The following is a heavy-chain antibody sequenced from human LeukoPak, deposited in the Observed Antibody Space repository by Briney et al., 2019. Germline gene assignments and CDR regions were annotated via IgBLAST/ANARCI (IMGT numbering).Heavy chain of an antibody. V-gene: IGHV3-23*01. J-gene: IGHJ3*02. D-gene: IGHD4-17*01. CDR2: ISGSGGST. Sequence: GGSLRLSCAASGFTFSSYAMSWVRQAPGKGLEWVSAISGSGGSTYYADSVKGRFTISRDNSKNTLYLQMNSLRAEDTAVYYCAKPLSLHDYGVIDAFDIRGQGTMVTVSS. CDR1: GFTFSSYA. CDR3: AKPLSLHDYGVIDAFDI.